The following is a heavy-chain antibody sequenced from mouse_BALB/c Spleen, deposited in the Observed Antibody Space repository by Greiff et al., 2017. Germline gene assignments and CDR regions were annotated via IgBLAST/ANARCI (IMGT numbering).Heavy chain of an antibody. J-gene: IGHJ4*01. Sequence: VESGGGLVKPGGSLKLSCAASGFTFSSYAMSWVRQTPEKRLEWVASISSGGSTYYPDSVKGRFTISRDNARNILYLQMSSLRSEDTAMYYCARGGSTTGAMDYWGQGTSVTVSS. V-gene: IGHV5-6-5*01. CDR2: ISSGGST. D-gene: IGHD2-12*01. CDR1: GFTFSSYA. CDR3: ARGGSTTGAMDY.